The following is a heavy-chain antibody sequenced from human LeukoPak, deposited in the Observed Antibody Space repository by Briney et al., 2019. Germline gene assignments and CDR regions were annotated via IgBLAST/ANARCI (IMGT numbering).Heavy chain of an antibody. D-gene: IGHD4-17*01. CDR3: ARVGGLRELDY. J-gene: IGHJ4*02. Sequence: ASVKVSCKASGYTFTKYPINWVRQTPGQGLQWMGWINTNTGGPTYAQGFTGRFVFSLDTSVSTAYLQISSLKAEDTAVYYCARVGGLRELDYWGQGTLVTVSS. V-gene: IGHV7-4-1*02. CDR1: GYTFTKYP. CDR2: INTNTGGP.